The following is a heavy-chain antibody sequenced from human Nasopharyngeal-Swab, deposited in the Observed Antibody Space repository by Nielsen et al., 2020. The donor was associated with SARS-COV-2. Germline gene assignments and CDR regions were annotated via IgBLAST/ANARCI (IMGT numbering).Heavy chain of an antibody. CDR2: ISYDGSSK. V-gene: IGHV3-30*03. CDR1: GFTFSDYG. D-gene: IGHD1-26*01. J-gene: IGHJ4*02. CDR3: GRDGSNKWGIKTDY. Sequence: GESLKISCAASGFTFSDYGMHWVRQAPGKGLEWVALISYDGSSKYYADHVKGRFTISRDNSKNTLYLQMNSLRAEDTTVYYCGRDGSNKWGIKTDYWGQGTLVTVSS.